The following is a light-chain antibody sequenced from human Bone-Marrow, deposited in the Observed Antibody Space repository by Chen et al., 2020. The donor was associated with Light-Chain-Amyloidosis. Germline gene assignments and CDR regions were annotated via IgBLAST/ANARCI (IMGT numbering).Light chain of an antibody. V-gene: IGLV2-14*01. CDR2: EVT. CDR3: SSYTITNTLV. Sequence: QSALTQPASVSGSPGQSITISCTGTSSDVGGDTHVSWYQQHPAKASKLMIYEVTKRPSWVPDRFSGSKSDNTASLTISGLQTEDEADYFCSSYTITNTLVFGSGTRVTVL. CDR1: SSDVGGDTH. J-gene: IGLJ1*01.